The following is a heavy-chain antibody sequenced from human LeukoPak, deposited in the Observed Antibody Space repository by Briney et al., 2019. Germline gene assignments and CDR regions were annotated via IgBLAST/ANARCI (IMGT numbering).Heavy chain of an antibody. CDR3: ARFSSGCSTSSCYFTY. CDR2: IHDTGST. Sequence: SETLSLTCSVSGGSLSSHYWRGIRQPPGKGLELVGHIHDTGSTFYNPSLRGRVTISLDTSNNQFSLKLTSMTAADTAVYYCARFSSGCSTSSCYFTYWGQGTLVTVSS. J-gene: IGHJ4*02. CDR1: GGSLSSHY. V-gene: IGHV4-59*11. D-gene: IGHD2-2*01.